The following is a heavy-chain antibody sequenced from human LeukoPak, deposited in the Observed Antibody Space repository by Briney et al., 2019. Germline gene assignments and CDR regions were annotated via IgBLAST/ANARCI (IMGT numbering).Heavy chain of an antibody. J-gene: IGHJ4*02. CDR2: TYPGDSDT. CDR1: GYSFTNYW. D-gene: IGHD5-12*01. CDR3: ARQGTIVAGTLGTTFDY. V-gene: IGHV5-51*01. Sequence: GESLKISCKASGYSFTNYWIGWVRQMPGKGLEWMGITYPGDSDTKYSPSFQGQVTISADKSINTAYLQWSSLRASDTAMYYCARQGTIVAGTLGTTFDYWGQGTLLTVPS.